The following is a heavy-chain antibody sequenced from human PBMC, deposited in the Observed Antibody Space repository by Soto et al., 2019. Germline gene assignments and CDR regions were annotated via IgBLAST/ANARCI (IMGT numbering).Heavy chain of an antibody. CDR3: AGGPSAYYDYGWGGYCYDNWIDP. D-gene: IGHD3-16*01. Sequence: QVQLVQSGAEVKKPGASVKVSCKASGYTFTSYGISWVRQAPGQGLEWMGRISAYNGNTNYAQKLQGRVTMTTDTFTRTGSMGPGSMGSGGTAVDFWAGGPSAYYDYGWGGYCYDNWIDPWGQGTPVTVSS. J-gene: IGHJ5*02. CDR1: GYTFTSYG. V-gene: IGHV1-18*01. CDR2: ISAYNGNT.